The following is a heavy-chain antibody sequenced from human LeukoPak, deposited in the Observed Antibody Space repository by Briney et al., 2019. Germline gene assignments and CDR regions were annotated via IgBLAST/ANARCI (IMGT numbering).Heavy chain of an antibody. Sequence: GGSLRLSCAASGFTFSSYSMNWVRQAPGKGLEWVSSISSSSSYIYYADSVKGRFTISRDNAKNSLYLQMNSLRAEDTAVYYCARDRYGYYYDSSGYSLHYWGQGTLVTFSS. CDR2: ISSSSSYI. V-gene: IGHV3-21*01. CDR3: ARDRYGYYYDSSGYSLHY. CDR1: GFTFSSYS. D-gene: IGHD3-22*01. J-gene: IGHJ4*02.